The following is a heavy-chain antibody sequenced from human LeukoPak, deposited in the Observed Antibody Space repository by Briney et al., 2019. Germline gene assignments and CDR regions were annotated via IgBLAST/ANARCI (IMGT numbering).Heavy chain of an antibody. D-gene: IGHD4-17*01. J-gene: IGHJ3*02. Sequence: SETLSLTCTASGGSISSYYWSWIRQPPGKGLEWIGSIYYSGSTYYNPSLKSRVTISVDTSKNQFSLKLSSVTAADTAVYYCARRMTTVTTSGEGAFDIWGQGTMVTVSS. CDR2: IYYSGST. V-gene: IGHV4-59*05. CDR3: ARRMTTVTTSGEGAFDI. CDR1: GGSISSYY.